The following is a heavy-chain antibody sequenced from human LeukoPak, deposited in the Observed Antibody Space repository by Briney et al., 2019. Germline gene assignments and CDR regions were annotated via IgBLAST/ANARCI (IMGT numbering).Heavy chain of an antibody. V-gene: IGHV4-30-4*08. Sequence: PSETLSLTCTVSGGSISSGDYYWGWIRQPPGKGLEWIGYIYYSGSTYYNPSLKSRVTISVDTSKNQFSLKLSSVTAADTAVYYCARGRGGIEDNWFDPWGQGTLVTVSS. CDR2: IYYSGST. CDR1: GGSISSGDYY. CDR3: ARGRGGIEDNWFDP. J-gene: IGHJ5*02. D-gene: IGHD6-13*01.